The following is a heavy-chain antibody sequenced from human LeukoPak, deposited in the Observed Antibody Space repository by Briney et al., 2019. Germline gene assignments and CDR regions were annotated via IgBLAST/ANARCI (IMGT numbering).Heavy chain of an antibody. CDR3: AKSLVATPRPSY. CDR2: ISGSGGST. J-gene: IGHJ4*02. Sequence: GSLRLSCAASGFTFSSYAMSWVRPAPGKGLEWVSAISGSGGSTYYADSVKGRFTISRDNSKNTLYLQMNSLRAEDTAVYYCAKSLVATPRPSYWGQGTLVTVSS. D-gene: IGHD5-12*01. CDR1: GFTFSSYA. V-gene: IGHV3-23*01.